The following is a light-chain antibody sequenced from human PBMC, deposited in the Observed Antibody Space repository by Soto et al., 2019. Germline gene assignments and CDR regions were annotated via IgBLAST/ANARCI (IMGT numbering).Light chain of an antibody. CDR2: DAS. J-gene: IGKJ1*01. CDR3: QEYGSSRRT. Sequence: EIVLTQSPGTLSLSPGERATLSCRASQSVSSSYLAWYQQKPGQAPRLLIYDASSRATGIPDRFSGSGSGTDFTLTISRLEPEDCAVYYCQEYGSSRRTFGQGTKVEIK. CDR1: QSVSSSY. V-gene: IGKV3-20*01.